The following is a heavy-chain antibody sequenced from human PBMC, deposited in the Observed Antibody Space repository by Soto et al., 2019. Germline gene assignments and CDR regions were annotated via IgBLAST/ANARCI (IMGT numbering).Heavy chain of an antibody. CDR1: GFTFSSYA. V-gene: IGHV3-23*01. CDR2: ISGSGGST. J-gene: IGHJ4*02. CDR3: AKDQGVVVVPAAPFDD. Sequence: GGSLRLSCAASGFTFSSYAMSWVRQAPGKGLEWVSAISGSGGSTYYADSVKGRFTISRDNSKNTLYLQMNSLRAEDTAVYYCAKDQGVVVVPAAPFDDWGQGTLVTVSS. D-gene: IGHD2-2*01.